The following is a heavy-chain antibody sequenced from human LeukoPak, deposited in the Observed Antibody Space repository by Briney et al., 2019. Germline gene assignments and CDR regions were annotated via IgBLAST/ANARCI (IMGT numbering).Heavy chain of an antibody. V-gene: IGHV3-23*01. CDR1: GFTFSSYA. J-gene: IGHJ3*02. CDR3: AKVRGASRPRDAFDI. D-gene: IGHD1-26*01. Sequence: PGGSLRLSCADSGFTFSSYAMSWVRQAPGKGLEWVSAISGSGGSTYYADSVKGRFTSSRDNSKNTLYLQMNSLRAEDTAVYYCAKVRGASRPRDAFDIWGQGTMVTVSS. CDR2: ISGSGGST.